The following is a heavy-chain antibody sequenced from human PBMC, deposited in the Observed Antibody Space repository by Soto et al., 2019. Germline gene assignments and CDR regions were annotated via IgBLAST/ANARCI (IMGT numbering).Heavy chain of an antibody. Sequence: SGPTLVNPTQTLTLTCTFSVFSLSTSGVGVGWIHQPPGKALEWPALIYWNDDKRYSLSLKSRLTSTKDTSKNQVVLTMTNMDPVDTATYYCAHSSAAGYYYGMDVWGQGTTVTSP. J-gene: IGHJ6*02. CDR3: AHSSAAGYYYGMDV. CDR1: VFSLSTSGVG. D-gene: IGHD6-13*01. V-gene: IGHV2-5*01. CDR2: IYWNDDK.